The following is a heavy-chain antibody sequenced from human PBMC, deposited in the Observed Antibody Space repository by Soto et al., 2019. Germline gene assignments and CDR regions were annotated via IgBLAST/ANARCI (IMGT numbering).Heavy chain of an antibody. D-gene: IGHD4-17*01. CDR2: IYYSGST. V-gene: IGHV4-59*01. Sequence: SETLSLTCTVSGGSISSYYWSWIRQPPGKGLEWIGYIYYSGSTNYNPSLKSRVTISVDTSKNQFSLKLSSVTAADTAVYYCARGRGDYSDYWGQGTLVTVSS. J-gene: IGHJ4*02. CDR1: GGSISSYY. CDR3: ARGRGDYSDY.